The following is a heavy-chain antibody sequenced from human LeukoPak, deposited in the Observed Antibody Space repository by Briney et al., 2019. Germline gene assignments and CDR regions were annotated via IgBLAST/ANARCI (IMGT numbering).Heavy chain of an antibody. Sequence: SVKVSCKASGGTFSSYAISWVRQAPGQGLEWMGGIIPIFGTANYAQKFQGRVTITTDESTSTAYMELSSLRSEDTAVYYCARAYSSSWYRGQVHYYMDVWGKGTTVTVSS. CDR1: GGTFSSYA. CDR3: ARAYSSSWYRGQVHYYMDV. V-gene: IGHV1-69*05. J-gene: IGHJ6*03. D-gene: IGHD6-13*01. CDR2: IIPIFGTA.